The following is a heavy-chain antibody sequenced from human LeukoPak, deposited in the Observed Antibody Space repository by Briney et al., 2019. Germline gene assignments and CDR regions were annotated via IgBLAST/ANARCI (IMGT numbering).Heavy chain of an antibody. J-gene: IGHJ3*01. Sequence: PGGSLRLSCAASGFTFSSYGMHWVRQVPGKGLEWVAFIRYDGANKYYADSVKGRFTISRNNSKNTLYLQMNSLRGEDTAVYYCAKDRVVSREPAAFDVWGQGTMFTVSS. CDR2: IRYDGANK. V-gene: IGHV3-30*02. CDR1: GFTFSSYG. CDR3: AKDRVVSREPAAFDV. D-gene: IGHD2-15*01.